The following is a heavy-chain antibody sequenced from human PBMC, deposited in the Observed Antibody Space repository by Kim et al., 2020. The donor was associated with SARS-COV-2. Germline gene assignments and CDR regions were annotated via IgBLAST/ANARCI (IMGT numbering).Heavy chain of an antibody. D-gene: IGHD3-22*01. V-gene: IGHV3-30*04. J-gene: IGHJ3*01. CDR2: VSYDGSNA. Sequence: GGSLRLSCAASPFTFSNYAMHWVRQAPGKGLEWVAAVSYDGSNAYYADSVKGRFTVSRDNSKNALYLHMNSLRPEDTAIYYCARTYYDSSGYYGGAFDVWGQGTMVTVSS. CDR1: PFTFSNYA. CDR3: ARTYYDSSGYYGGAFDV.